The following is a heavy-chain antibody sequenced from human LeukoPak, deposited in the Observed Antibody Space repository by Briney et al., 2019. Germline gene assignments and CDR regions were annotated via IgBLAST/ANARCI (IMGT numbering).Heavy chain of an antibody. Sequence: PGGSLRLSCAASGFTVSSNYMSWVRQAPGKGLEWVSVTYSGGSTYYADSVKGRFTISRDNSKNTLYLQMNSLRAEDTAVYYCAREAIGYYYYYGMDVWGQGTTVTVSS. D-gene: IGHD2-21*01. CDR3: AREAIGYYYYYGMDV. J-gene: IGHJ6*02. V-gene: IGHV3-66*01. CDR2: TYSGGST. CDR1: GFTVSSNY.